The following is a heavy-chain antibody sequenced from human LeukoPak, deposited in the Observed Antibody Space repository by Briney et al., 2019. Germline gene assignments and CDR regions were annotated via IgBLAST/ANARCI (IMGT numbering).Heavy chain of an antibody. Sequence: SETLSLTCTVSGGSISSGSYYRSWIRQPAGKGLEWIGRIYTSGSTNYNPSLKSRVTISVDTSKNQFFLKLSSVTAADTAVYCCARWYLPWGGNYMDVWGKGTTVTVSS. CDR3: ARWYLPWGGNYMDV. D-gene: IGHD4-23*01. V-gene: IGHV4-61*02. J-gene: IGHJ6*03. CDR1: GGSISSGSYY. CDR2: IYTSGST.